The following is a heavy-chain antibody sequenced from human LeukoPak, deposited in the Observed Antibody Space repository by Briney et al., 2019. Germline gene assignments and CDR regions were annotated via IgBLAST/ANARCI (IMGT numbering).Heavy chain of an antibody. Sequence: GGSLRLSCAASGFTFSNYWMSWVRQAPGKGLEWVANIKQGGSEKYYVDSVKGRFTISRDNAKNSLYLQMNSLRAEDTAVYYCAKDRDGDKVPWYFDLWGRGTGVPVSS. CDR3: AKDRDGDKVPWYFDL. CDR2: IKQGGSEK. D-gene: IGHD4/OR15-4a*01. CDR1: GFTFSNYW. J-gene: IGHJ2*01. V-gene: IGHV3-7*03.